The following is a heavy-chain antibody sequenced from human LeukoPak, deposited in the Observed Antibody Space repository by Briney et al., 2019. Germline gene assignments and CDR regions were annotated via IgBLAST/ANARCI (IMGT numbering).Heavy chain of an antibody. Sequence: PSETLSLTCAVSGDSISTSNSYWGWIRRPPGKGLEWIANIYHSGSTYYNPSLKSRVTISVDTSKNQFSLKLSSVTAADTAIYYCARVHVNSGYYFGDAFDIWGQGTMVTVSS. D-gene: IGHD3-22*01. CDR3: ARVHVNSGYYFGDAFDI. V-gene: IGHV4-39*07. CDR1: GDSISTSNSY. J-gene: IGHJ3*02. CDR2: IYHSGST.